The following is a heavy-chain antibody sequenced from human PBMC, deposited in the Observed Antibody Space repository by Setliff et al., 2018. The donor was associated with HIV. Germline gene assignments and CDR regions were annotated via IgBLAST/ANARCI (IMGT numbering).Heavy chain of an antibody. V-gene: IGHV4-39*01. CDR2: IFYSGHT. CDR1: GGSISSSSYY. CDR3: ARGRTTVTNLDY. D-gene: IGHD4-17*01. J-gene: IGHJ4*02. Sequence: SQTLSLTCTVSGGSISSSSYYWGWIRQPPGKGLEWIGSIFYSGHTYYNPSLRSRVTISVDTSKNQFSLKLRSVTAADTAVYYCARGRTTVTNLDYWGQGILVTVSS.